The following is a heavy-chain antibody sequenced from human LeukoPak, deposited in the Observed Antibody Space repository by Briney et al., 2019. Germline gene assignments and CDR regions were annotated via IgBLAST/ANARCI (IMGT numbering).Heavy chain of an antibody. D-gene: IGHD6-13*01. Sequence: SETLSLTCTVSGGSISSYYWSWIRQPPGKGLEWIGYIYYSGSTNYNPSLKSRVTISVDTSKNQFSLKLSSVTAADTAVYYCARGDGYSSTLYWFDPWGQGTLVTVSS. CDR2: IYYSGST. J-gene: IGHJ5*02. CDR1: GGSISSYY. CDR3: ARGDGYSSTLYWFDP. V-gene: IGHV4-59*01.